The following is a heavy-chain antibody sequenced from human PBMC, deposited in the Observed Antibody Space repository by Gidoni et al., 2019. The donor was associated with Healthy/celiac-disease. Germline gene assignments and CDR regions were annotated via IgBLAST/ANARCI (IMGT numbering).Heavy chain of an antibody. D-gene: IGHD2-2*01. V-gene: IGHV1-69*06. CDR2: IIPIFGTA. CDR3: ARYCSSTSCYYYYYGMDV. CDR1: GGTLGSYA. Sequence: QVQLVQSGAEVKKPGSSVKVSCKASGGTLGSYAISWVRQAPGQGLEWMGGIIPIFGTANYAQKFQGRVTITADKSTSTAYMELSSLRSEDTAVYYCARYCSSTSCYYYYYGMDVWGQGTTVTVSS. J-gene: IGHJ6*02.